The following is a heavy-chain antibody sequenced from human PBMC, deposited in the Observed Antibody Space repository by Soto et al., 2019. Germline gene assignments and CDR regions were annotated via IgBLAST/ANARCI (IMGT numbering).Heavy chain of an antibody. V-gene: IGHV3-30-3*01. J-gene: IGHJ6*02. CDR3: ARGGSRFNYYYGMDG. Sequence: QVQLVESGGGVVPPGRSLRLSCAASGFTFSSYAMHWVRQAPGKGLEWLAVISYDGSNNYYADSVKGRFTISRDNSKNTLYLQMNSLRAEDTAVYYCARGGSRFNYYYGMDGRGQGTTVTVSS. CDR1: GFTFSSYA. CDR2: ISYDGSNN. D-gene: IGHD3-3*01.